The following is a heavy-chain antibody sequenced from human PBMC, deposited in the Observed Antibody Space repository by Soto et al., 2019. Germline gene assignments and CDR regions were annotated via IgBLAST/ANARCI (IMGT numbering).Heavy chain of an antibody. CDR2: ISSSSSTI. J-gene: IGHJ5*02. D-gene: IGHD1-1*01. Sequence: GGSLRLSCAASGFTFSSYSMNWVRQAPGKGLEWVSYISSSSSTIYYADSVKGRFTISRDNAKNSLYLQMNSLRAEDTAVYYCARDGELEPRDNNWFDPWGQGTLVTVSS. V-gene: IGHV3-48*01. CDR1: GFTFSSYS. CDR3: ARDGELEPRDNNWFDP.